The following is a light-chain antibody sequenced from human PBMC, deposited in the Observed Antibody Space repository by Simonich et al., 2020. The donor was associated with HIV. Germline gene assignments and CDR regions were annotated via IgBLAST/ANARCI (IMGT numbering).Light chain of an antibody. CDR3: QSYDSSLSGSV. CDR1: NSHIGAGYD. CDR2: CNS. Sequence: QSVLTHPPSVSGAPGQRVTISCTGSNSHIGAGYDVQWYQQLPGTAPKLFIYCNSNRPSGVPDRFSGSKSGTSASLAITGLQAEDEADYYCQSYDSSLSGSVFGGGTTLTVL. J-gene: IGLJ3*02. V-gene: IGLV1-40*01.